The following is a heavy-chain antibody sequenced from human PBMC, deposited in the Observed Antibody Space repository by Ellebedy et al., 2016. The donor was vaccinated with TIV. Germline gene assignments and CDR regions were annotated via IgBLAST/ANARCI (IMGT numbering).Heavy chain of an antibody. Sequence: GESLKISCAASGFTFSTYWMSWVRQAPGKGLEWVANIKQDGSEKNYVDSVKGRFTISRDNAKNSVYLQMNSLRAEDTAVYYCARDRTAASWGQGTLVTVSS. CDR1: GFTFSTYW. J-gene: IGHJ5*02. V-gene: IGHV3-7*01. CDR2: IKQDGSEK. D-gene: IGHD2-15*01. CDR3: ARDRTAAS.